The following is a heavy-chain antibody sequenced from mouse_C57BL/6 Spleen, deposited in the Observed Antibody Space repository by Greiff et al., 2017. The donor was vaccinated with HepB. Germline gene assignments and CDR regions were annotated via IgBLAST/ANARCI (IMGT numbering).Heavy chain of an antibody. CDR1: GYTFTSYW. CDR3: AYYYGSSHWYFDV. CDR2: IYPGSGST. J-gene: IGHJ1*03. Sequence: VQLQQPGAELVKPGASVKMSCKASGYTFTSYWITWMKQRPGQGLEWIGDIYPGSGSTNYNEKFKSKATLTVDTSSSTAYMQLSSLTSEDSAVYYCAYYYGSSHWYFDVWGTGTTVTVSS. D-gene: IGHD1-1*01. V-gene: IGHV1-55*01.